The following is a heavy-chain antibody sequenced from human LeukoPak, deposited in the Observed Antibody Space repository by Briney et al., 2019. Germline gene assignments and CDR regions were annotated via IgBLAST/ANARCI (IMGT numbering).Heavy chain of an antibody. Sequence: PSETLSLTCTVSGGSISGYYWSWIRQPPGKGLEWIGHIYHSGITNYNPSLKSRTTISVDTSKNQFSLHLRSVTAADTALYYCAREGYYGLGISYFDYWGQGTPVTVSS. CDR1: GGSISGYY. J-gene: IGHJ4*02. CDR2: IYHSGIT. V-gene: IGHV4-59*01. D-gene: IGHD3-10*01. CDR3: AREGYYGLGISYFDY.